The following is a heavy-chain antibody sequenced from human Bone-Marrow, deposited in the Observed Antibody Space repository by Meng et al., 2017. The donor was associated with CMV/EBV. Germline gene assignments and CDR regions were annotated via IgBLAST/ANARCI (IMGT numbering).Heavy chain of an antibody. CDR2: INWNGGST. Sequence: GGSLRLSCVASGFTFSSYCMNWVRQAPGKGLESVSGINWNGGSTGYADSVKGRFTISRDNAKNSLYLQMNSLRAEDTAVYYCARDLSVGSFDYWGQGTLVTVSS. CDR1: GFTFSSYC. D-gene: IGHD1-26*01. CDR3: ARDLSVGSFDY. J-gene: IGHJ4*02. V-gene: IGHV3-20*04.